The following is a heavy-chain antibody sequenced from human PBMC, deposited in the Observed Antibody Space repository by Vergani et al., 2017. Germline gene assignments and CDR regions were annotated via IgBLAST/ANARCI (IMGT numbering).Heavy chain of an antibody. Sequence: EVQLVESGGVVVQPGGSLRLSCAASGFTFDDYTMHWVRQAPGKGLEWVSLISWDGGSTYYADSVKGRFTISRDNAKNSLYLQMNSLRAEDTALYYCAKADTHAFDIWGQGTMVTVSS. CDR1: GFTFDDYT. D-gene: IGHD2-2*02. CDR2: ISWDGGST. V-gene: IGHV3-43*01. CDR3: AKADTHAFDI. J-gene: IGHJ3*02.